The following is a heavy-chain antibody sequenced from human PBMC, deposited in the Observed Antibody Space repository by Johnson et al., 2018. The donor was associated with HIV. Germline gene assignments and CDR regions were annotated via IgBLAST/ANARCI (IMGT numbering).Heavy chain of an antibody. CDR3: ARAPEMLELRDPGTFDV. V-gene: IGHV3-7*05. Sequence: VQLVESGGGLVQPGGSLRLSCAASGFTLSNHWMSWVRQAPGKGLEYVANVNQDGSAKFYVDSVKGRFTISRDNAKNSLYLQMNSLRDEDTAVYYCARAPEMLELRDPGTFDVWGQGTLVTVPS. D-gene: IGHD1-7*01. CDR2: VNQDGSAK. CDR1: GFTLSNHW. J-gene: IGHJ3*01.